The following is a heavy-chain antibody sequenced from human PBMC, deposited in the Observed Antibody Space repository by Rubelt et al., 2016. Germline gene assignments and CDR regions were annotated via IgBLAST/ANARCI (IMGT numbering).Heavy chain of an antibody. CDR2: VHAGGNT. V-gene: IGHV3-23*01. J-gene: IGHJ4*02. CDR3: ARDLGGAGSYYMGYFDY. Sequence: GGSLRLSCAASGLTFSIYAMNWVRQAPGKGLEWVSVVHAGGNTYYADSVKGRFTISRDNSRNTLFLQMNSLRAEDTAVYYCARDLGGAGSYYMGYFDYWGQGTLVTVSS. D-gene: IGHD3-10*01. CDR1: GLTFSIYA.